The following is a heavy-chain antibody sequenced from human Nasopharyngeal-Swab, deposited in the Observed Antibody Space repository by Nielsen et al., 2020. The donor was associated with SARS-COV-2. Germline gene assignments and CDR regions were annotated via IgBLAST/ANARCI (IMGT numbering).Heavy chain of an antibody. D-gene: IGHD7-27*01. Sequence: GESLKISCAASGFTFSDYYMSWIRQAPGKGLEWVSYISSSSSYTTYADSVKGRFTISRDNAKNSLYLQMNSLRAEDTAVYYCARTRNWGDYYYYMDVWGKGTTVTVSS. CDR3: ARTRNWGDYYYYMDV. CDR2: ISSSSSYT. J-gene: IGHJ6*03. V-gene: IGHV3-11*06. CDR1: GFTFSDYY.